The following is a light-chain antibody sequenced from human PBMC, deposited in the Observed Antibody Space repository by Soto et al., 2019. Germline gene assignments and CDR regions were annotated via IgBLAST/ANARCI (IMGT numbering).Light chain of an antibody. J-gene: IGKJ5*01. CDR2: SAF. Sequence: DIQMTQSPSSLSASIGDRVTITCRAGQNIGSFLNWYQQNLGEAARLLVYSAFRIQSGVPSRFNASGSGTDFTLRISSLQPEEFTTYYCQQGYTTPITFRIGTRLELK. CDR1: QNIGSF. CDR3: QQGYTTPIT. V-gene: IGKV1-39*01.